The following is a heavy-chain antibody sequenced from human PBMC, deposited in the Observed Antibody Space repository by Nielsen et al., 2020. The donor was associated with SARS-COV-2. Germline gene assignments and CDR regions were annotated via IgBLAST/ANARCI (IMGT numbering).Heavy chain of an antibody. J-gene: IGHJ6*02. V-gene: IGHV3-21*01. Sequence: GESLKISCAASGFTFSSYSMNWVRQAPGKGLEWVSSISSSSSYIYYADSVKGRFTISRDNAKNSLYLQMNSLRAEDTAVYYCARVQYSSSWYDVGGYYYYGMDVWGQGTTVTVSS. CDR2: ISSSSSYI. D-gene: IGHD6-13*01. CDR1: GFTFSSYS. CDR3: ARVQYSSSWYDVGGYYYYGMDV.